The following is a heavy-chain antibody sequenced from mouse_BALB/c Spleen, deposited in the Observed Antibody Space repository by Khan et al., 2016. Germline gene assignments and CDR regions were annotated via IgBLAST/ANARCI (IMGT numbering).Heavy chain of an antibody. Sequence: EVQLVESGPGLVKPSQSLSLTCTVTGYSITSDYAWNWIRQFPGNKLEWMGYISYSGTTTYNPSLKSRISITRDPSKNQFFLQLNSVTTEDTATYYCARWLDAMDYWGQGTSVTVSS. V-gene: IGHV3-2*02. CDR3: ARWLDAMDY. CDR2: ISYSGTT. D-gene: IGHD2-2*01. CDR1: GYSITSDYA. J-gene: IGHJ4*01.